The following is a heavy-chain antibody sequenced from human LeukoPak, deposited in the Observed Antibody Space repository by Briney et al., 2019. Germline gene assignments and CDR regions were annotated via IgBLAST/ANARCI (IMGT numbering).Heavy chain of an antibody. J-gene: IGHJ4*02. Sequence: ASVKVSCKASGYTFTSYYFHWVRQAPGQGLEWMGIINPSGGSTTYAQKFQGRVTITRDTSASTAYMELSSLRSEDTAVYYCAPSGSGYCSSTNCYTHFDYWGQGTLVTVSS. CDR1: GYTFTSYY. V-gene: IGHV1-46*01. CDR3: APSGSGYCSSTNCYTHFDY. D-gene: IGHD2-2*02. CDR2: INPSGGST.